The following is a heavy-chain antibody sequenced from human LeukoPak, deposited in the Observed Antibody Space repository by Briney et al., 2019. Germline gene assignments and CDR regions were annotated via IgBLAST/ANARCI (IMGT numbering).Heavy chain of an antibody. CDR2: VSWNSGSI. CDR1: GFTFDDYA. D-gene: IGHD6-13*01. V-gene: IGHV3-9*01. J-gene: IGHJ4*02. CDR3: AKAYSSSWYGAFDY. Sequence: GGSLRLSCAASGFTFDDYAMHWVRQAPGKGLEWVSGVSWNSGSIGYADSVKGRFTISRDNAKNSLCLQMNSLRAEDTALYYCAKAYSSSWYGAFDYWGQGTLVTVSS.